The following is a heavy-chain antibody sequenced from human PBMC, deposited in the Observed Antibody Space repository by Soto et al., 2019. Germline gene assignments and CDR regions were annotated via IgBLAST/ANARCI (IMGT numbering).Heavy chain of an antibody. Sequence: GGSLRLSCAASGFTFSSYAMSWVRQAPGKGLEWVSAISGSGGSTYYADSVKGRFTISRDNSKNTLYLQMNSLRAEDTAVYYCAKESGVTMVRGKTGMDVWGQGTTVTVSS. J-gene: IGHJ6*02. V-gene: IGHV3-23*01. CDR2: ISGSGGST. D-gene: IGHD3-10*01. CDR3: AKESGVTMVRGKTGMDV. CDR1: GFTFSSYA.